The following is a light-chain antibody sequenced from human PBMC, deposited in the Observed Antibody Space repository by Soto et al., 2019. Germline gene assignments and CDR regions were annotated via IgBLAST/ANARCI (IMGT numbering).Light chain of an antibody. J-gene: IGKJ3*01. CDR1: QTIDTY. CDR2: AAT. Sequence: DIQLTQSPSSLSASVGDRVTITCRASQTIDTYLNWYQHKPGTAPKVLIYAATYLQNGVPSRFSGTGSGADFTPTISSLQPEDFATYYCQQTYSAPFTFGPGTKVDIK. CDR3: QQTYSAPFT. V-gene: IGKV1-39*01.